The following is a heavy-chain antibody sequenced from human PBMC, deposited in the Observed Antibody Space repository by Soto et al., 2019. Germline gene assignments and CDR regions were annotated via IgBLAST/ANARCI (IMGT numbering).Heavy chain of an antibody. Sequence: QAYLVESGGGVVQPGRSLRLSCAASGFSFSTFALHWVRQAPGEGLEWVALISHDGRNEKYAESVKGRFTISRDKSKNTVYMHMYSLNLEDTGVYYCARDGLPDDFRSGGYWFDPWGQGTQVTVSS. CDR1: GFSFSTFA. J-gene: IGHJ5*02. CDR2: ISHDGRNE. D-gene: IGHD3-3*01. CDR3: ARDGLPDDFRSGGYWFDP. V-gene: IGHV3-30-3*01.